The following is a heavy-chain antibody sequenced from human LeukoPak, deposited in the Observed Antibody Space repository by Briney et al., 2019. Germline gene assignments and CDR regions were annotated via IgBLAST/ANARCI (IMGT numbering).Heavy chain of an antibody. J-gene: IGHJ4*02. CDR3: TRDQEGSDY. Sequence: PGGSLRLSCVASGFTFSSYSMNWVRQAPGKGREWVSYITRSSSAKFYADSVKGRFTISRDNAENLLYLQMNSLRAEDTAVYYCTRDQEGSDYWGQGTLVTVSS. V-gene: IGHV3-48*01. CDR2: ITRSSSAK. CDR1: GFTFSSYS.